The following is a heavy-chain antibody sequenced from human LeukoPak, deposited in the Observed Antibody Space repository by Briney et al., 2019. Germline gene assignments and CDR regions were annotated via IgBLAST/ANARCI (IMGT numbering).Heavy chain of an antibody. J-gene: IGHJ6*03. Sequence: GGSLRLSCAASGFTFSSYAMSWVRQAPGKGLEWVSGISGSGGSTYYADSVKGRFTISRDNSKNTLYLQMNSLRAEDTAVYYCSTSCYATGNYYYYYYMDVWGKGTTVTISS. CDR3: STSCYATGNYYYYYYMDV. D-gene: IGHD2-2*01. CDR1: GFTFSSYA. CDR2: ISGSGGST. V-gene: IGHV3-23*01.